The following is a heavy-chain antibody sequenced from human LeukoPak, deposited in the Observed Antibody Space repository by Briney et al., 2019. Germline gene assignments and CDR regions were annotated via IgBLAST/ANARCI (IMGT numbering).Heavy chain of an antibody. V-gene: IGHV1-69*01. Sequence: SVKVSCKASGGTFSSYAISWVRQAPGRGLEWMGGIIPIFGTANYAQKFQGRVTITADESTSTAYMELSSQRSEDTAVYYCASVVPRSVLRFLEWLSFDYWGQGTLVTVSS. CDR2: IIPIFGTA. CDR3: ASVVPRSVLRFLEWLSFDY. D-gene: IGHD3-3*01. CDR1: GGTFSSYA. J-gene: IGHJ4*02.